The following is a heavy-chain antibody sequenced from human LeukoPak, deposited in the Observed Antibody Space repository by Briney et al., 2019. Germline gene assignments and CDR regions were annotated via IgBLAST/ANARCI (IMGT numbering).Heavy chain of an antibody. CDR2: IKSKTDGWTT. Sequence: GGSLRLSCAASGFTFSNAWMSWVRQAPGKGLEWVGRIKSKTDGWTTDYAAPVKGRFTISRDDSKNTLYLQMNSLKTEDTAVYYCTTGYYGSGNNDYWGQGTLVTVSS. CDR1: GFTFSNAW. V-gene: IGHV3-15*01. CDR3: TTGYYGSGNNDY. D-gene: IGHD3-10*01. J-gene: IGHJ4*02.